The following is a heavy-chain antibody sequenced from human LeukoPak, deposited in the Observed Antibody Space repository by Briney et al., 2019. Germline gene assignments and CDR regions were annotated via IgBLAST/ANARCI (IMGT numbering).Heavy chain of an antibody. V-gene: IGHV3-33*01. D-gene: IGHD5-12*01. J-gene: IGHJ4*02. CDR2: IWYDGSNK. CDR1: GFTFSSYG. Sequence: PGGSLRLSCAASGFTFSSYGMHGVRQAPGKGLEWVAVIWYDGSNKYYADSVKGRFTMSRDNSKSTLYLQMNSLRAEDTAVYYCARDQEDSGLDYWGQGTLVTVSS. CDR3: ARDQEDSGLDY.